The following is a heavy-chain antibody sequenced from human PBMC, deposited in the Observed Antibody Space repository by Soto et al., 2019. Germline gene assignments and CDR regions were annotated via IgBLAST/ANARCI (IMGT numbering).Heavy chain of an antibody. V-gene: IGHV1-3*01. CDR3: ARDKITGLFDY. Sequence: ASVKVSCKASGYTFTSYAMHWVRQAPGQRLEWMGWINAGNGNTKYSQKFQGRVTITRDTSASTAYMELSSLRSEDTVVYYCARDKITGLFDYWGQGTLVTVSS. CDR2: INAGNGNT. D-gene: IGHD2-8*02. CDR1: GYTFTSYA. J-gene: IGHJ4*02.